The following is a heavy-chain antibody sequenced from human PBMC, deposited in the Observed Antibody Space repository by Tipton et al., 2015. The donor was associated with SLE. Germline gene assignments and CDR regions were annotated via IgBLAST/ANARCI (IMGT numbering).Heavy chain of an antibody. CDR3: ARGDYGDYVPFDY. Sequence: VQLVQSGAEVKKPGASVKVSCEASGYALTGYFMHWVRQAPGQGLEWMGRINPNIGGINYAQMFRGRVTMTRDTSINTAYLERSSLKSDDTAVYYCARGDYGDYVPFDYWGQGTLVTVSS. CDR2: INPNIGGI. CDR1: GYALTGYF. V-gene: IGHV1-2*06. J-gene: IGHJ4*02. D-gene: IGHD4-17*01.